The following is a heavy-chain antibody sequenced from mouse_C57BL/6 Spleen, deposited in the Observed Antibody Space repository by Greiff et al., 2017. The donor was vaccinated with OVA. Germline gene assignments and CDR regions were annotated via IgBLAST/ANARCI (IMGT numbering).Heavy chain of an antibody. Sequence: QVQLQQSGAELARPGASVKLSCKASGYTFTSYGISWVKQRTGQGLEWIGEIYPRSGNTYYNEKFKGKATLTADKSSSTAYLELRSLTSEDSAVKFCASCGSSSYYFDYWGQGTTLTVSS. CDR2: IYPRSGNT. J-gene: IGHJ2*01. CDR1: GYTFTSYG. D-gene: IGHD1-1*01. V-gene: IGHV1-81*01. CDR3: ASCGSSSYYFDY.